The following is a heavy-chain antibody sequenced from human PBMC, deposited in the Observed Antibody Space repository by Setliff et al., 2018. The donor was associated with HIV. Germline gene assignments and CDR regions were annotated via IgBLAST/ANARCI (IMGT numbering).Heavy chain of an antibody. J-gene: IGHJ4*02. CDR3: ARDKGPNLLDY. V-gene: IGHV3-7*01. Sequence: GGSLRLSCAASGLTFSSYWISWVRQAPGKGLEWVANINQDGSAKFYVDSVKGRFTISRDNAQNSLYLQMNSLRAEDTAVYYCARDKGPNLLDYWGQGTLVTVSS. CDR2: INQDGSAK. CDR1: GLTFSSYW. D-gene: IGHD2-8*01.